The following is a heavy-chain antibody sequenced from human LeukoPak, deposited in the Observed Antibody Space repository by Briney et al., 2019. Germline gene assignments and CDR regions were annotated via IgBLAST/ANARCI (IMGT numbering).Heavy chain of an antibody. CDR3: ARVESGWLLKF. J-gene: IGHJ4*02. CDR1: GGSIISSTYY. Sequence: SETLSLTCTVSGGSIISSTYYWGWIRQPPGKGLEWIGYIHYTGSTNYNPSLKSRVTISVDTSKNQFSLKLNSVTAADTALYYCARVESGWLLKFWGQGTLVTVSS. V-gene: IGHV4-61*05. D-gene: IGHD6-19*01. CDR2: IHYTGST.